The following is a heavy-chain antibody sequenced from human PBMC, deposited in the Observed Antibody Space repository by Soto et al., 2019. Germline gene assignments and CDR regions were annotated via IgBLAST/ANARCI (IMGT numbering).Heavy chain of an antibody. CDR3: ARGSGWVDS. D-gene: IGHD6-19*01. CDR2: IKQDGSDK. Sequence: EVQLVESGGGLVQPGGSLRLSCAASGFTFSSYSMTRVRQAPGKGLEWVANIKQDGSDKYYVDSVKGRFTISRDNTKKSLYLQMNSLRTQDTAVYYCARGSGWVDSWGQGTLVTVSS. J-gene: IGHJ4*02. V-gene: IGHV3-7*03. CDR1: GFTFSSYS.